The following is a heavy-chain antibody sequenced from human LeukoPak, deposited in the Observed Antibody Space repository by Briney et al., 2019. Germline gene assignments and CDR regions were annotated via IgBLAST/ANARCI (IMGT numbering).Heavy chain of an antibody. CDR3: AREPTLTTFGY. J-gene: IGHJ4*02. D-gene: IGHD4-17*01. Sequence: PSETLSLTCTVSGGSIISYSWSWIRQPPGKGLEWIGYISYSGSTNYNPSLQSRVTMSVNTSKNQFSLRLSSVTAADTAVYYCAREPTLTTFGYWGQGALVTVPS. V-gene: IGHV4-59*01. CDR1: GGSIISYS. CDR2: ISYSGST.